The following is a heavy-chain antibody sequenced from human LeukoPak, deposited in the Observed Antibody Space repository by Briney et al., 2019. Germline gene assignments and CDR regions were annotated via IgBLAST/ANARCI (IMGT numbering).Heavy chain of an antibody. D-gene: IGHD3-3*01. Sequence: GGALRLSCAPSGYTSSSYWMHWGRQALGKGLVWVSRIKSDGSSTCYADSVKGRFTISRDNAKNTQYLQMNRLRAEDTAVYYCARDHNDFWSGYYNWFDYWGQGTLVTVSS. CDR3: ARDHNDFWSGYYNWFDY. J-gene: IGHJ4*02. CDR1: GYTSSSYW. V-gene: IGHV3-74*01. CDR2: IKSDGSST.